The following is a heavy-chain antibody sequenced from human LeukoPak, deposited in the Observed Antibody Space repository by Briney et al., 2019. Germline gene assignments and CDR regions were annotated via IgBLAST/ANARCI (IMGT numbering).Heavy chain of an antibody. CDR3: ARGQFGRVRGVQFSYMDV. CDR2: INHSGST. V-gene: IGHV4-34*01. J-gene: IGHJ6*03. Sequence: SETLSLTCAVYGGSFSGYYWSWIRQPPGKGLEWIGEINHSGSTNYNPSLKSRVTISVDTSKNQFSLKLSSVTAADTAVYYCARGQFGRVRGVQFSYMDVWGKGTTVTVSS. CDR1: GGSFSGYY. D-gene: IGHD3-10*01.